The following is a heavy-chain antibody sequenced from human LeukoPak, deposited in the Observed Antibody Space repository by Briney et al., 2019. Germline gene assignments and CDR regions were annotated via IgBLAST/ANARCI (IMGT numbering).Heavy chain of an antibody. CDR2: ISGNGGST. V-gene: IGHV3-64D*09. CDR1: GFTFSRYP. CDR3: VKAQYDFWSGLDY. Sequence: PGGSLRLSCSASGFTFSRYPMHWVRQAPGKGLEYVSAISGNGGSTYYADSVKGRFTISRDNSKNTLYLQMRSLRTEDTAIYYCVKAQYDFWSGLDYWGQGTLVTVSS. D-gene: IGHD3-3*01. J-gene: IGHJ4*02.